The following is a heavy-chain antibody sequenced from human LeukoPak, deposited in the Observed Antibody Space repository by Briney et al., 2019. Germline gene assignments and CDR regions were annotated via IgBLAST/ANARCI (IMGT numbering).Heavy chain of an antibody. J-gene: IGHJ4*02. CDR3: ARELRYYGSGSYYILDY. CDR2: MYYSGST. D-gene: IGHD3-10*01. CDR1: GGSISSGDYY. Sequence: SQTLSLTCTVSGGSISSGDYYWSWIRQPRGKGLEWIGYMYYSGSTFYNPSLKSRVTISVDTSKNQFSLKLSSVTAADTAVYYCARELRYYGSGSYYILDYWGQGTLVTVYS. V-gene: IGHV4-30-4*01.